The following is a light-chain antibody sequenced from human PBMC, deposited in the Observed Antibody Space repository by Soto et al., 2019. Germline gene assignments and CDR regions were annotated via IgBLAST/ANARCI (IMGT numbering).Light chain of an antibody. Sequence: EILLTQSPATLSLSPGEIATLSCRASPSVTNDLAWYQQKPGQAPRLVIYGAFNRATGIPARFSGSGSGTDFTLTISSLEPEDFAVYYCQQSNIWPPVTFGQGTRLEI. CDR1: PSVTND. J-gene: IGKJ5*01. CDR3: QQSNIWPPVT. V-gene: IGKV3-11*01. CDR2: GAF.